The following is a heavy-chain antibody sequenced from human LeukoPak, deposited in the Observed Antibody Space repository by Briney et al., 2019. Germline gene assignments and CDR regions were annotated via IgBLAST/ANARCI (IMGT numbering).Heavy chain of an antibody. J-gene: IGHJ4*02. D-gene: IGHD3-10*01. Sequence: SETLSLTCAVYGGSFSGYYWSWIRQPPGKGLEWIGEINHSGSTNYNPSLKSRVTISVDTSKNQFSLKLSSVTAADTAVYYCARRSMVRGVIIGGIFDYWGQGTLVTVSS. CDR1: GGSFSGYY. V-gene: IGHV4-34*01. CDR2: INHSGST. CDR3: ARRSMVRGVIIGGIFDY.